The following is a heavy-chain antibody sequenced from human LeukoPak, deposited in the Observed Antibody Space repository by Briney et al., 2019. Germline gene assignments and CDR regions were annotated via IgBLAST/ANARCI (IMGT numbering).Heavy chain of an antibody. Sequence: SETLSLTCTVSGGSFSSSSYFWGWIRQPPGKGLGWIGTISYSGSTYYNPSLKSRVTISVDTSKNQFSLKLRSVTAADTAVYYCAKEYVGSLFYYGMDVWGQGTTLTVSS. J-gene: IGHJ6*02. CDR2: ISYSGST. V-gene: IGHV4-39*02. CDR3: AKEYVGSLFYYGMDV. D-gene: IGHD1-26*01. CDR1: GGSFSSSSYF.